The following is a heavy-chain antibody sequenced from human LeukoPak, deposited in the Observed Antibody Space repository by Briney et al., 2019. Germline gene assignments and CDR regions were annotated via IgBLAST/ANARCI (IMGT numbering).Heavy chain of an antibody. Sequence: GGSLRLSCAASGFTLSSYWMSWVRQAPGKGLEWVSNIKQDGSEKYYVDSVKGRFTISRDNAKNTLYLQMNSLRAEDTAVYYCARGYLGPWDYWGQGTLVTVSS. CDR1: GFTLSSYW. J-gene: IGHJ4*02. CDR3: ARGYLGPWDY. CDR2: IKQDGSEK. D-gene: IGHD2-15*01. V-gene: IGHV3-7*03.